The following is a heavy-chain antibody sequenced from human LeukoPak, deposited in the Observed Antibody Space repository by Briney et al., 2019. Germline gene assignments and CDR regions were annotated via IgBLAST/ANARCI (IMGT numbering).Heavy chain of an antibody. V-gene: IGHV3-21*01. CDR3: ARDGAAMAPAGYYGMDV. D-gene: IGHD5-18*01. CDR1: GFXFSSYS. J-gene: IGHJ6*02. Sequence: GGSLRLSCAASGFXFSSYSINWVRQAPGKELEWVSSISSSSSYIYYADSVKGRFTISRDNAKNSLYLQMNSLRAEDTAVYYCARDGAAMAPAGYYGMDVWGQGATVTVSS. CDR2: ISSSSSYI.